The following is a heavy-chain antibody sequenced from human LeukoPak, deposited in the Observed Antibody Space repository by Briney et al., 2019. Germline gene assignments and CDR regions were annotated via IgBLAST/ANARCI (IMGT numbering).Heavy chain of an antibody. D-gene: IGHD3-10*01. CDR2: INHSGST. CDR3: ARGHVSITMVRGVITSIKNYFDY. V-gene: IGHV4-34*01. J-gene: IGHJ4*02. Sequence: NPGGSLRLSCAASGFTFSSYAMSWVRQAPGKGLEWIGEINHSGSTNYNPSLKSRVTISVDTSKNQFSLKLSSVTAADTAVYYCARGHVSITMVRGVITSIKNYFDYWGQGTLVTVSS. CDR1: GFTFSSYA.